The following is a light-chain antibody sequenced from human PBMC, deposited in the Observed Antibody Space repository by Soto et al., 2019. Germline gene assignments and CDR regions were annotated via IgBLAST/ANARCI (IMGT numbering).Light chain of an antibody. CDR1: QSISAW. V-gene: IGKV1-5*03. Sequence: DIQVTHSPSALSASVGDRATITCRASQSISAWLAWYQQKPGKAPRLLIYKASTLEIGVPSRFSGSGSGTEFTLTISSLQPDDVATYYCQQYNEYSWTFGQGTKVDI. CDR3: QQYNEYSWT. J-gene: IGKJ1*01. CDR2: KAS.